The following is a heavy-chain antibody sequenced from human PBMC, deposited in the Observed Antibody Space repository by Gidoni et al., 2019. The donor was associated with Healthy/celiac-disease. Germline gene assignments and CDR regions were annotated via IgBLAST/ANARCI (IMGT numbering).Heavy chain of an antibody. D-gene: IGHD1-1*01. CDR2: ISYDGSNK. J-gene: IGHJ4*02. Sequence: QVQLVESGGGVVQPGRSLRLSCAASGFTFSSYGMHWVRQAPGKGLEWVAVISYDGSNKYYADSVKGRFTISRDNSKNTLYLQMNSLRAEDTAVYYCAKGLGYNWNDGAFDYWGQGTLVTVSS. CDR1: GFTFSSYG. V-gene: IGHV3-30*18. CDR3: AKGLGYNWNDGAFDY.